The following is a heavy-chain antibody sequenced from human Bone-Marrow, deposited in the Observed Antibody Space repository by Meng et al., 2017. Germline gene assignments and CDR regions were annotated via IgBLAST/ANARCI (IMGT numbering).Heavy chain of an antibody. Sequence: SLKISCAASGFTFDDYAMHWVRQAPGKGLEWVSGISWNSGSIGYADSVKGRFTISRDNAKNSLYLQMNSLRAEDTAVYYCAKDRPGYYDILTGYDHDAFDIWGQGTMVTVSS. CDR2: ISWNSGSI. J-gene: IGHJ3*02. D-gene: IGHD3-9*01. CDR1: GFTFDDYA. V-gene: IGHV3-9*01. CDR3: AKDRPGYYDILTGYDHDAFDI.